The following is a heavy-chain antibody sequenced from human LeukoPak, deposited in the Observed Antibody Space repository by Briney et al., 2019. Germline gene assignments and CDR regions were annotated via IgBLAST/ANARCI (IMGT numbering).Heavy chain of an antibody. J-gene: IGHJ4*02. CDR2: ISTTGYTM. V-gene: IGHV3-48*01. CDR1: GFTFSDYT. CDR3: ASTEGYYYFDY. D-gene: IGHD2-15*01. Sequence: PGGSLRLSCAASGFTFSDYTMNWVRQAPGKGLEWVSYISTTGYTMYYADSVKGRFTISRDNSKNTLYLQMNSLRAEDTAVYYCASTEGYYYFDYWGQGTLATVSS.